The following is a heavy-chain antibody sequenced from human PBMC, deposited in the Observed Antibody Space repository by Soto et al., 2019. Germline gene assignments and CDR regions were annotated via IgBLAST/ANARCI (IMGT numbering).Heavy chain of an antibody. CDR2: ISSSSSTI. CDR3: ATMVRGINYYGMDV. D-gene: IGHD3-10*01. J-gene: IGHJ6*02. Sequence: PGGSLRLSCAASGFTFSSYSMNWVRQAPGKGLEWVSYISSSSSTIYYADSAKGRFTISRDNAKNSLYLQMNSLRDEDTAVYYCATMVRGINYYGMDVWGQGTTVT. V-gene: IGHV3-48*02. CDR1: GFTFSSYS.